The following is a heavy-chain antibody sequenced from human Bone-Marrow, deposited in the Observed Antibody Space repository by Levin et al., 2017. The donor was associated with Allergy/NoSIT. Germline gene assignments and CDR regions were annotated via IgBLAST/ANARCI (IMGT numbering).Heavy chain of an antibody. CDR2: IGSIQTYT. V-gene: IGHV3-23*01. J-gene: IGHJ6*02. Sequence: GGSLRLSCEGFGFTFKNYAMSWIRQAPGKGLEWVSGIGSIQTYTYYADSVRGRFIISRDNSANTLFLQMNSLTAEDTAIYYCAKDFSGEEWPYGLDVWGQGTPVTDSS. D-gene: IGHD1-26*01. CDR3: AKDFSGEEWPYGLDV. CDR1: GFTFKNYA.